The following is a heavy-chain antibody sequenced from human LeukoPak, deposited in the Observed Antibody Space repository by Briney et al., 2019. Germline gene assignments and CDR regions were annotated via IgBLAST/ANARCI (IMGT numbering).Heavy chain of an antibody. CDR2: ISTSSSYI. Sequence: GGSLILSCAASGFTFSSYSMNWVRQAPGKGLEWVSSISTSSSYIYYADSVKGRFIIARDNAKNSLYLQMSSLRAEDTAVYYCARGGGYCSGGSCPTPDYWGQGTLVTVSS. V-gene: IGHV3-21*01. D-gene: IGHD2-15*01. CDR1: GFTFSSYS. CDR3: ARGGGYCSGGSCPTPDY. J-gene: IGHJ4*02.